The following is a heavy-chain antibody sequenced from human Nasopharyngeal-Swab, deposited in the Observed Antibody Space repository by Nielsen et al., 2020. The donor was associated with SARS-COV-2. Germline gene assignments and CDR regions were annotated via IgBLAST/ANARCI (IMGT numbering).Heavy chain of an antibody. Sequence: ASVKASCKASGYTFTSYAMNWVRQAPGHGLEWMGWINTNTGNPPYAQGFTGRFVFSLDTSVSTAYLQISSLKAEDTAVYYCARVYDYVWGSYRYGGSLGIDYWGQGTLVTVSS. CDR3: ARVYDYVWGSYRYGGSLGIDY. J-gene: IGHJ4*02. CDR1: GYTFTSYA. D-gene: IGHD3-16*02. CDR2: INTNTGNP. V-gene: IGHV7-4-1*02.